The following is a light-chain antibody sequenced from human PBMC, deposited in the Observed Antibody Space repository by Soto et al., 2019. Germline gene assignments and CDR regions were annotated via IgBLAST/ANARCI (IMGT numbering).Light chain of an antibody. V-gene: IGKV3-20*01. Sequence: ETVLTQSLGTLSLSPGERATLSCRASQSVAKNYLAWYQHKPGQGPRLLISGASSRATGIPDRFSGSGSGTDFTLTISRLQPEDFAVYYCLQYASEPLTFGGGTKVEI. CDR3: LQYASEPLT. CDR2: GAS. J-gene: IGKJ4*01. CDR1: QSVAKNY.